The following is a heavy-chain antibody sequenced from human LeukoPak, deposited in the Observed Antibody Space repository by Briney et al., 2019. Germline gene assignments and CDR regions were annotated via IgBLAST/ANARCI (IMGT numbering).Heavy chain of an antibody. CDR2: ISSSSSYI. Sequence: TAGGSLRLSCAASGFTFSSYSMNWVRQAPGKGLEWVSSISSSSSYIYYADSVKGRFTISRDNAKNSLYLQMNSLRAEDTAVYYCATSLYYYDSSGYLGIDAFDIWGQGTMVTVSS. D-gene: IGHD3-22*01. J-gene: IGHJ3*02. CDR3: ATSLYYYDSSGYLGIDAFDI. V-gene: IGHV3-21*01. CDR1: GFTFSSYS.